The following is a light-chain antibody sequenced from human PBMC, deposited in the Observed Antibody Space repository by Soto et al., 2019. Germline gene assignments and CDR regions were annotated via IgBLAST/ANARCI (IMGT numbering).Light chain of an antibody. V-gene: IGKV3-20*01. CDR1: QTLRRTY. CDR2: GAS. CDR3: HQRQSWPRT. Sequence: EIVLMQSPGTLSLSPGERATLSCRASQTLRRTYIAWYQQKPGQAPRVLIYGASKRATGIPDRFSASGTGTDFTLTISDVQPEDFAVYYCHQRQSWPRTFGQGTKVDIK. J-gene: IGKJ1*01.